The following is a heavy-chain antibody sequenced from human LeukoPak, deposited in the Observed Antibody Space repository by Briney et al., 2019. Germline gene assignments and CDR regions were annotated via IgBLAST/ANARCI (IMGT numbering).Heavy chain of an antibody. CDR3: ARDNPVIEGSGWSHIDY. V-gene: IGHV1-18*01. CDR2: ISAYNGNT. J-gene: IGHJ4*02. Sequence: ASVKVSCKASGYTFTSYGISWVRQAPGQGLEWMGWISAYNGNTNYAQKLQGRVTMTTDTSTSTAYMELRSLRSDDTAVYYCARDNPVIEGSGWSHIDYWGQGTLVTVSS. CDR1: GYTFTSYG. D-gene: IGHD6-19*01.